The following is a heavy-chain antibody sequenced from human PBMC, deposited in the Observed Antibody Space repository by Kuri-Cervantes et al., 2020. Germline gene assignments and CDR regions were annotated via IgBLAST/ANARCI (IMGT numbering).Heavy chain of an antibody. CDR2: ISGSGGST. J-gene: IGHJ4*02. CDR1: GFAFDDYA. D-gene: IGHD3-10*01. CDR3: ARDPFGEAIY. Sequence: GESLKISCAASGFAFDDYAMHWVCQAPGKGLEWVSAISGSGGSTYYADSVKGRFTISRDNSKNTLYLQMNSLRAEDTAVYYCARDPFGEAIYWGQGTLVTVSS. V-gene: IGHV3-23*01.